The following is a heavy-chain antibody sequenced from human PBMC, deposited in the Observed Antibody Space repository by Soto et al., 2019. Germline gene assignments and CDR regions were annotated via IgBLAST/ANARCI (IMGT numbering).Heavy chain of an antibody. V-gene: IGHV1-18*01. CDR2: ISGYNGNT. D-gene: IGHD4-17*01. CDR1: GYTFTSDG. Sequence: ASVKVSWKGSGYTFTSDGISWVRQAPGQGLEWMGWISGYNGNTNYAQRLQGRVTMTTDTSTSTAYMELRSLISDDTAVYYCARDSVSGHYAGYAFDIWG. J-gene: IGHJ3*02. CDR3: ARDSVSGHYAGYAFDI.